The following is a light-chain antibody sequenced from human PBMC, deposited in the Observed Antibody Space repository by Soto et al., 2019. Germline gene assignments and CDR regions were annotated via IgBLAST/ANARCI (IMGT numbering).Light chain of an antibody. CDR2: GAS. Sequence: EIVMTQSPATLSVSPGERATLSCRASHSVSSRLAWYQQKPGQAPRLLIYGASTRATGLPARFSGSGSGTEFTLTISSLQSEDFAVYYCQQYGSSPRTFGQGTKVDI. CDR3: QQYGSSPRT. V-gene: IGKV3-15*01. J-gene: IGKJ1*01. CDR1: HSVSSR.